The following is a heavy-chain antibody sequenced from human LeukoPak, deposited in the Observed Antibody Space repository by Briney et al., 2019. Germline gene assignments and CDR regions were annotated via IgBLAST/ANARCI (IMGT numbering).Heavy chain of an antibody. CDR3: ARHWEQQLVYTDY. D-gene: IGHD6-13*01. V-gene: IGHV4-39*01. J-gene: IGHJ4*02. CDR1: GASISSNNYY. CDR2: IYYSGST. Sequence: PSETLSLTCTVSGASISSNNYYRGSGRQPPGKGLGWIGTIYYSGSTYYNPSLESRVSISVDTSKNQFSLKLSSVTAADTAEYYCARHWEQQLVYTDYWGQGTLVTVSS.